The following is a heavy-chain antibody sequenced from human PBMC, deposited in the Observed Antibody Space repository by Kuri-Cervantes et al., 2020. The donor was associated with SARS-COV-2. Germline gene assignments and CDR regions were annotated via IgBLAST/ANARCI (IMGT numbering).Heavy chain of an antibody. CDR3: AGQLWFGEPHFDP. V-gene: IGHV4-61*09. D-gene: IGHD3-10*01. CDR2: LDTSGST. J-gene: IGHJ5*02. Sequence: SQTLSLTFAVPGVSVAGGTYYWAWIRQPAGKGLEWIGHLDTSGSTTYNPSLKSRVTISVDTSKNQFSLKLSSVTAADTAVCYCAGQLWFGEPHFDPWGQGTLVTVSS. CDR1: GVSVAGGTYY.